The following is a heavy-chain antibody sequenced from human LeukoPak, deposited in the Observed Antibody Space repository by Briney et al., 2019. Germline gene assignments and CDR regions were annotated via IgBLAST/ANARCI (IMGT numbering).Heavy chain of an antibody. J-gene: IGHJ6*04. Sequence: ASVKVSCKASGFTFTSSAMQWVRQARGQRLEWIGWIVVGSGNTNYAQKFQERVTITRDMSTSTAYMELSSLRSEDTAVYYCAAVFWELPSLPGGKMAVWGKGPTVTVSS. CDR2: IVVGSGNT. CDR1: GFTFTSSA. D-gene: IGHD3-10*01. V-gene: IGHV1-58*02. CDR3: AAVFWELPSLPGGKMAV.